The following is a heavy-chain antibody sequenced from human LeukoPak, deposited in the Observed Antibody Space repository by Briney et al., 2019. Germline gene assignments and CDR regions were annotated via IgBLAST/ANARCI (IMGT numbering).Heavy chain of an antibody. J-gene: IGHJ4*02. D-gene: IGHD3-22*01. CDR1: GFTFRSSW. CDR3: ARISYDSSGYFDY. CDR2: ITSDGTNT. V-gene: IGHV3-74*01. Sequence: GGSLRLSCAASGFTFRSSWMHWVRQAPGKGLVWVSRITSDGTNTNYAGTVKGRFTISRDSAKNTLYLEMNSLGAEDTAVYYCARISYDSSGYFDYWGQGTLVTVSS.